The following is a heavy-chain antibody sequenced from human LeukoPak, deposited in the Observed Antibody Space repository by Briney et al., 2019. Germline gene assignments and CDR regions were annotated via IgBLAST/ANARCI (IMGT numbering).Heavy chain of an antibody. J-gene: IGHJ4*02. D-gene: IGHD1-26*01. Sequence: SETLSLTCTVSGGSINSSSYYWGWIRQPPGEALEWIGSIYHSGYTYYNPSPKSRVTISVDTSKNQFSLKLSSVTAADTAVYYCARGIVGTGTFGDYWGQGTLVTVSS. CDR3: ARGIVGTGTFGDY. CDR1: GGSINSSSYY. CDR2: IYHSGYT. V-gene: IGHV4-39*01.